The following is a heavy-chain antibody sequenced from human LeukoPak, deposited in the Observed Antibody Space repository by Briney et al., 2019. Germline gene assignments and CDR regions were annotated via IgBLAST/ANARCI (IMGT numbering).Heavy chain of an antibody. CDR3: ARDARTRSDFWSGYPFDY. CDR2: ISSNGGSI. CDR1: GFTLSSYA. V-gene: IGHV3-64*01. J-gene: IGHJ4*02. Sequence: GGSLRLSCAASGFTLSSYAMHWVRQAPGKGLEYVSAISSNGGSIYYANSVKGRFTISRDNSKNTLYLQMGSLRAEDMAVYYCARDARTRSDFWSGYPFDYWGQGTLVTVSS. D-gene: IGHD3-3*01.